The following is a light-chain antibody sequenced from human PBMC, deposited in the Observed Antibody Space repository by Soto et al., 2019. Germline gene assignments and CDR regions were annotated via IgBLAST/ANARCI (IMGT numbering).Light chain of an antibody. J-gene: IGLJ1*01. CDR1: SSDVGGYNY. Sequence: QSVLTQPASVSGSPGQSITISCTGTSSDVGGYNYVSWFQQHPGKAPKLLIYEVSLRPSGVSKRCSGSKSANTAALTISGLQAEDETDYYCSSYTDNSTYVFGTGTKLTVL. CDR3: SSYTDNSTYV. V-gene: IGLV2-14*01. CDR2: EVS.